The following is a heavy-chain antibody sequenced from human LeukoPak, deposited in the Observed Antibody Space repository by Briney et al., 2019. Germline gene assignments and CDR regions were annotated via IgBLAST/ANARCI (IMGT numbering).Heavy chain of an antibody. CDR1: GYSISSGYY. CDR2: INHSGST. Sequence: PSETLSLTCAVSGYSISSGYYWSWIRQPPGKGLEWIGEINHSGSTNYNPSLKSRVTISVDTSKNQFSLKLSSVTAADTAVYYCARGRGYCSSTSCPGTFFFDYWGQGTLVTVSS. V-gene: IGHV4-34*01. CDR3: ARGRGYCSSTSCPGTFFFDY. J-gene: IGHJ4*02. D-gene: IGHD2-2*01.